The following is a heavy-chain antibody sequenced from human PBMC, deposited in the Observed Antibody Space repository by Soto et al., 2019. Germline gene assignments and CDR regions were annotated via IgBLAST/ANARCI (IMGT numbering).Heavy chain of an antibody. CDR1: GFTFSSYG. CDR3: AKVMVIGLRYGDAFDI. Sequence: QVQLVESGGGVVQPGRSLRLSCAASGFTFSSYGMHWVRQAPGKGLEWVAVISYDGSNKYYADSVKGRFTISRDHSKNPPAPKMNSLRAEDTAVYYCAKVMVIGLRYGDAFDIWGQGTMVTVSS. V-gene: IGHV3-30*18. D-gene: IGHD2-8*01. J-gene: IGHJ3*02. CDR2: ISYDGSNK.